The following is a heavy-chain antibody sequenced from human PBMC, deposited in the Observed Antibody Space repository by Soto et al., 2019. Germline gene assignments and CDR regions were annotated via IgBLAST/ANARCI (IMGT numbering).Heavy chain of an antibody. J-gene: IGHJ4*02. V-gene: IGHV1-69*13. CDR3: ARISGSGYFDY. CDR2: IILIFGKA. Sequence: GASGKVSGRPSGGTLVSFAIVGVRQAPGKGLEGMGGIILIFGKANYAQKFQGRVTITADESTSTAYMELRSLRSEDTAVYYCARISGSGYFDYWGQGTLVTVSS. D-gene: IGHD3-10*01. CDR1: GGTLVSFA.